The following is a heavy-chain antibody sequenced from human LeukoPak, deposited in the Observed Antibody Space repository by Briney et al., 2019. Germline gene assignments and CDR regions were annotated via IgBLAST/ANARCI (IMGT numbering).Heavy chain of an antibody. CDR2: ITAHGGST. CDR1: GFTFPSYA. CDR3: AKGGWLTGRGYDS. Sequence: GGSLRLSCAASGFTFPSYAMSWVRQAPGKGLEWVSTITAHGGSTFIADSVMGRLTISRDNSNNTLYLQMSSLRAEDTAIFYCAKGGWLTGRGYDSWGQGTLVTVSS. D-gene: IGHD3-9*01. V-gene: IGHV3-23*01. J-gene: IGHJ5*02.